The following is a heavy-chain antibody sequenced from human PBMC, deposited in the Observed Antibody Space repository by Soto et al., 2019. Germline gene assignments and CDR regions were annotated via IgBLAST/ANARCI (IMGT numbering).Heavy chain of an antibody. Sequence: QFHLQESGPGLVKPSETLSLTCSVSGGSMRSSSFYWGWIRQPPGRGLEWIGSIYHSGSTLYSSSLKSRVTMSVDTSKNKVSLNLSSVTAADTAVYYCAGHWGFSSSHFDHWGQGTLVTVSS. CDR3: AGHWGFSSSHFDH. CDR1: GGSMRSSSFY. J-gene: IGHJ4*02. D-gene: IGHD6-13*01. V-gene: IGHV4-39*01. CDR2: IYHSGST.